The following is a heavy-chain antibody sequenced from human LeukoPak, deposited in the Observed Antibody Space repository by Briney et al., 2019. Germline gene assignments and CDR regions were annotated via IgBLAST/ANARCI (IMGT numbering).Heavy chain of an antibody. CDR2: INPNSGGT. CDR3: ATKALADFWSGYSLGY. Sequence: ASVKVSCKASGYTFTGYYMHWVRQAPGQGLEWMGWINPNSGGTNYAQKFQGRVTMTRDTSISTAYMELSRLRSEDTAVYYCATKALADFWSGYSLGYWGQGTLVTVSS. CDR1: GYTFTGYY. J-gene: IGHJ4*02. V-gene: IGHV1-2*02. D-gene: IGHD3-3*01.